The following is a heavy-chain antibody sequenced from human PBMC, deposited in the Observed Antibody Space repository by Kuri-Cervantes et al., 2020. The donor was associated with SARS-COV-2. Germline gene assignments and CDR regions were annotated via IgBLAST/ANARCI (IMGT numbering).Heavy chain of an antibody. V-gene: IGHV4-39*01. D-gene: IGHD3-3*01. CDR1: GGSISSSSYY. Sequence: SETLSLTCTVSGGSISSSSYYWGWIRQPPGKGLEWIGSIYYSGSTYYNPSLKSRVPISVDTSKNQFSLKLSSVTAADTAVYYCARQMMSSITIFGVVITRNWFDPWGQGTLVTVSS. CDR2: IYYSGST. J-gene: IGHJ5*02. CDR3: ARQMMSSITIFGVVITRNWFDP.